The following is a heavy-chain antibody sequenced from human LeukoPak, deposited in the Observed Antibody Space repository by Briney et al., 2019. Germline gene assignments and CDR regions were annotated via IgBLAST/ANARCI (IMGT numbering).Heavy chain of an antibody. D-gene: IGHD3-3*01. V-gene: IGHV1-2*02. J-gene: IGHJ4*02. CDR2: INPNSGDT. CDR3: ATSTTIFGVVSGDY. Sequence: ASVKVSCKNSGYTFTHYYMYWVRQAPGQGLEWMGWINPNSGDTHYARRFQGRVTMTRETSISPAYMELSRLRSDDTAVYYCATSTTIFGVVSGDYWGQGTLVTVS. CDR1: GYTFTHYY.